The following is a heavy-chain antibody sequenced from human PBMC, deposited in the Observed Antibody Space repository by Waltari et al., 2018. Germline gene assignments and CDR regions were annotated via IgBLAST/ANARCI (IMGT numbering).Heavy chain of an antibody. D-gene: IGHD4-17*01. CDR3: AKADYGGNFDAFDI. Sequence: QVQLVESGGGVVQPGRSLRLSCAASGFTFSSYGMHWVRQAPGKGLEWVAVIWYDGSNKYYADSGKGRFTISRDNSKNTLYLQRNSLRAEDTAVYYCAKADYGGNFDAFDIWGQGTMVTVSS. CDR2: IWYDGSNK. J-gene: IGHJ3*02. CDR1: GFTFSSYG. V-gene: IGHV3-33*06.